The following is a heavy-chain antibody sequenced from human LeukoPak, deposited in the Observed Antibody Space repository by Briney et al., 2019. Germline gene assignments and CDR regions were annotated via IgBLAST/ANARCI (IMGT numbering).Heavy chain of an antibody. CDR3: ARGLAAVASGMDV. J-gene: IGHJ6*02. CDR2: IYHSGST. Sequence: SGTLSLTCAVSGGSISSSNWWSWVRQPPGKGLEWIGEIYHSGSTNYNPSLESRVTISVDKSKNQFSLKLSSVTAADTAVYYCARGLAAVASGMDVWGQGTTVTVSS. D-gene: IGHD6-13*01. V-gene: IGHV4-4*02. CDR1: GGSISSSNW.